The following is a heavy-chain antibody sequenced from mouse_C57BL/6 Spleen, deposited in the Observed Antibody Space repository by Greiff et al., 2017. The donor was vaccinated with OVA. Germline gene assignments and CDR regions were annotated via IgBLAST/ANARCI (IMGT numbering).Heavy chain of an antibody. V-gene: IGHV1-50*01. D-gene: IGHD1-1*01. J-gene: IGHJ4*01. CDR2: IDPSDSYT. Sequence: QVQLQQPGAELVKPGASVKLSCKASGYTFTSYWMQWVKQRPGQGLEWIGEIDPSDSYTNYTQKFKGKATLTVDTSSSTAYMQLSRLTSEDSAVYYCGRGRTVVAKGYYYAMDYWGQGTSVTVSS. CDR1: GYTFTSYW. CDR3: GRGRTVVAKGYYYAMDY.